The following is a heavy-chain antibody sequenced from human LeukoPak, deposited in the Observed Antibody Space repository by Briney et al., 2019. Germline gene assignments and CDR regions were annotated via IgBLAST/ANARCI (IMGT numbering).Heavy chain of an antibody. CDR2: ISGSGGST. CDR1: GFTFSSYA. V-gene: IGHV3-23*01. J-gene: IGHJ6*02. CDR3: ANQAGICGSGRPNYYYYGMDV. Sequence: GGSLRLSCAASGFTFSSYAMSWVRQAPGKGLEWVSAISGSGGSTYYADSVKGRFTISRDNSKNTLYLQMNSLRAEDTAVYYCANQAGICGSGRPNYYYYGMDVWGQGTTVTVSS. D-gene: IGHD3-10*01.